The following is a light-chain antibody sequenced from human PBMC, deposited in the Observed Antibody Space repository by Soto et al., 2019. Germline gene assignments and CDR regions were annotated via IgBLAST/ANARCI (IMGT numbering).Light chain of an antibody. CDR3: QQYHDWPLT. CDR1: QIVSSSY. V-gene: IGKV3-15*01. Sequence: IVLTHSPGTLSLSPSQRATLSFMSSQIVSSSYLAWYQEKPGQAPSLLIYGAFTRATGIPARFSGTGSGTEFTLTISSLQSEDIALYYCQQYHDWPLTFGQGTKVDIK. J-gene: IGKJ1*01. CDR2: GAF.